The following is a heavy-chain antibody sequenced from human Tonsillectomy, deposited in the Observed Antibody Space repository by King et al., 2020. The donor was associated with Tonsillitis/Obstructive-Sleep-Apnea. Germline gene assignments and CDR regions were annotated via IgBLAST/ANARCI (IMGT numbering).Heavy chain of an antibody. CDR2: PSGNGVRT. J-gene: IGHJ6*03. Sequence: QLVQSGGGLVQPGGSLRLSCAASGFSFSSYAMSWVRQAPGKGLEWVSSPSGNGVRTYYADSVKGRFTISRDNSKSTLYLQMNSLRADDTAVYYCAKSHVVTPSDYYYYYYMDVWGKGTTVTVSS. D-gene: IGHD4-23*01. CDR1: GFSFSSYA. V-gene: IGHV3-23*04. CDR3: AKSHVVTPSDYYYYYYMDV.